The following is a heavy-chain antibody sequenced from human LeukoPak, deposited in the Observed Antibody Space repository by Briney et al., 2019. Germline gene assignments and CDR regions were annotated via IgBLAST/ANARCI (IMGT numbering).Heavy chain of an antibody. CDR2: ISSDGSIK. CDR1: KFTFSHYG. CDR3: VKEYHSRGFGAYFDY. D-gene: IGHD3-3*01. J-gene: IGHJ4*02. V-gene: IGHV3-30*18. Sequence: GGSLRLSCTASKFTFSHYGMQWVRQAPGKGLEWVAVISSDGSIKVFADSVKGRFTLSRDNSINTVDLQMNSLRAEDTAVYYCVKEYHSRGFGAYFDYWGQGTLVTVSS.